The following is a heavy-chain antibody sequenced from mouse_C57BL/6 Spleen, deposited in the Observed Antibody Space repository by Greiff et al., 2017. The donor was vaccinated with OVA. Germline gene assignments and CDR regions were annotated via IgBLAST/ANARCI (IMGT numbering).Heavy chain of an antibody. CDR2: IRSKSNNYAT. Sequence: EVKLVESGGGLVQPKGSLKLSCAASGFSFNTYAMNWVRQAPGKGLEWVARIRSKSNNYATYYADSVKDRFTISRDDSESMLYLQMNNLKTEDTAMYYCVRGYDYESWSFDYWGQGTTLTVSS. V-gene: IGHV10-1*01. CDR1: GFSFNTYA. J-gene: IGHJ2*01. CDR3: VRGYDYESWSFDY. D-gene: IGHD2-4*01.